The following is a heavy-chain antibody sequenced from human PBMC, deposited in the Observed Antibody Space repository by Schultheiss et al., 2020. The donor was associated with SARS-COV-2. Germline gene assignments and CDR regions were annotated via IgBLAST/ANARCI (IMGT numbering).Heavy chain of an antibody. D-gene: IGHD2-15*01. J-gene: IGHJ5*02. CDR3: ARHGRAAATNYLTWFDP. Sequence: SETLSLTCTVSGGSISSYYWSWIRQPPGKGLEWIGNIHYSGSTNYNPSLKSRVTISVDTSKNQFSLKLSSVTAADTAVYYCARHGRAAATNYLTWFDPWGQGTLVTVSS. CDR2: IHYSGST. V-gene: IGHV4-59*08. CDR1: GGSISSYY.